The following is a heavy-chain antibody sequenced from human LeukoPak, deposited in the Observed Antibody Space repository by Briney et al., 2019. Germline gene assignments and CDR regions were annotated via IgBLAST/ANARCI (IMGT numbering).Heavy chain of an antibody. J-gene: IGHJ2*01. CDR1: GGSISSGGYS. Sequence: SETLSLTCAVSGGSISSGGYSWSWIRQPPGKGLEWIGYIYHSGSTYYNPSLKSRVTISVDTSKNQFSLKLSSATAADTAVYYCARHRPEGGRRVRYFDLWGRGTLVTVSS. CDR3: ARHRPEGGRRVRYFDL. V-gene: IGHV4-30-2*03. D-gene: IGHD3-16*01. CDR2: IYHSGST.